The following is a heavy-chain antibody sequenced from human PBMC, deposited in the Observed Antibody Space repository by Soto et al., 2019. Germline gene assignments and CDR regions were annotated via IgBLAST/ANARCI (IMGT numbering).Heavy chain of an antibody. CDR2: ISSSSSYI. CDR1: GFTFSSYS. Sequence: GGSLRLSCAASGFTFSSYSMNWVRQAPGKGLEWVSSISSSSSYIYYADSVKGRFTISRDNAKNSLYLQMNSLRAEDTAVYYCARERWTVATETTTQYSYYGMEVWGQGTTVTVSS. V-gene: IGHV3-21*01. J-gene: IGHJ6*02. D-gene: IGHD4-17*01. CDR3: ARERWTVATETTTQYSYYGMEV.